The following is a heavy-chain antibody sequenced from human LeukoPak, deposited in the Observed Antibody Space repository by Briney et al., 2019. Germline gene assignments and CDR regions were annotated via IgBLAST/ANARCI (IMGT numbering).Heavy chain of an antibody. CDR3: ARHLPWSGFDP. Sequence: SETLSLTCTVSGGSISGHYWSWIRQPPGKGLEWIGYIYYSGSTNYNPSLKSRVTISVDTSKNQFSLKLSSVTAADTAVYYCARHLPWSGFDPWGQGTLVTVSS. V-gene: IGHV4-59*11. CDR1: GGSISGHY. J-gene: IGHJ5*02. CDR2: IYYSGST.